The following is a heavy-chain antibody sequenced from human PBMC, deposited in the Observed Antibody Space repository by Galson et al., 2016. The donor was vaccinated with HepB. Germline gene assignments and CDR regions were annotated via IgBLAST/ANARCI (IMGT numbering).Heavy chain of an antibody. CDR2: IWYDGSNK. Sequence: SLRLSCAASGFSFSNYGMHWARPAPGKGLEWVAVIWYDGSNKYYADSVKGRLTISRDNSKNTLYLQMNSLRAEDTAVYFCAKDYSGSYPIYYFDYWGQGTLVTVSS. J-gene: IGHJ4*02. CDR3: AKDYSGSYPIYYFDY. CDR1: GFSFSNYG. D-gene: IGHD1-26*01. V-gene: IGHV3-33*06.